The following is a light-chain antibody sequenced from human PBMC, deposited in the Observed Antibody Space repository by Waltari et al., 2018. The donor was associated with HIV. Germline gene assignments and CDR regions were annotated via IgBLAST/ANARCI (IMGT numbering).Light chain of an antibody. CDR1: NSDVGGYHY. J-gene: IGLJ2*01. CDR3: ASYTSISTVV. Sequence: HSALTQHASVSGFPGQLITIHCTGTNSDVGGYHYFSWYPPFPGKAPKLLISEVSNRPSGVSSRFSGSKSGNTASLTISGLQAEDEADYYCASYTSISTVVFGGGTKLTVL. V-gene: IGLV2-14*01. CDR2: EVS.